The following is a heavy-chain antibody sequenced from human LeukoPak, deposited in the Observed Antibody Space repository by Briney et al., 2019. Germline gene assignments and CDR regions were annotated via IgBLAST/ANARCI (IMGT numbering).Heavy chain of an antibody. CDR2: IKQDGSDK. V-gene: IGHV3-7*01. CDR3: ARDFMYSISCAGC. Sequence: PGGSLRLSCAASGFTFSTYWMSWVRQAPGKGLEWVANIKQDGSDKYYADSVKGRFTISRDNTKNSLYLQMNSLRAEDTAVYYCARDFMYSISCAGCWGQGTLVTVSS. J-gene: IGHJ4*02. CDR1: GFTFSTYW. D-gene: IGHD6-13*01.